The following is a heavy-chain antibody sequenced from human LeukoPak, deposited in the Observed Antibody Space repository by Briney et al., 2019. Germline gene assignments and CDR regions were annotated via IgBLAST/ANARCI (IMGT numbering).Heavy chain of an antibody. CDR3: VSLGVTMFDY. J-gene: IGHJ4*02. CDR2: INPNGGST. CDR1: GYTLTSYY. Sequence: GASVKVSCKASGYTLTSYYIHWVRQAPRQGLEWIGIINPNGGSTSYSQNFQGRVTMSRDMSTSTIYVELSSLRSEDTAVYYCVSLGVTMFDYWGQGTLVTVSS. V-gene: IGHV1-46*01. D-gene: IGHD3-10*01.